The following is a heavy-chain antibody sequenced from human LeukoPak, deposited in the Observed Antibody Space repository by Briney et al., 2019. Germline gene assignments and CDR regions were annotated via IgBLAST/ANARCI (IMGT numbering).Heavy chain of an antibody. CDR3: ARDYYYDSSGYPNWFDP. CDR1: GGTFSSYA. CDR2: IIPILGIA. Sequence: GASVKVSCKASGGTFSSYAISWVRQAPGQGLEWMGRIIPILGIANYAQKFQGRVTITADKSTSTAYMELSSLRSEDTAVYYCARDYYYDSSGYPNWFDPWGQGILVTVSS. D-gene: IGHD3-22*01. J-gene: IGHJ5*02. V-gene: IGHV1-69*04.